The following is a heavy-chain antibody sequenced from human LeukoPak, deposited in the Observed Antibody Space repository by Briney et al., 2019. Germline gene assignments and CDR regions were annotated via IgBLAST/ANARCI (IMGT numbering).Heavy chain of an antibody. V-gene: IGHV4-34*01. CDR2: INHSGST. D-gene: IGHD3-3*01. CDR3: ARDTYDFWRWVSES. Sequence: SETLSLTCAVYGGSFSGYYWSWIRQPPGKGLEWLGEINHSGSTNYHPSLKSRVTISVDTSKNQFSLKLSAVTAADTAVYYCARDTYDFWRWVSESWGQGTLVTVSS. CDR1: GGSFSGYY. J-gene: IGHJ4*02.